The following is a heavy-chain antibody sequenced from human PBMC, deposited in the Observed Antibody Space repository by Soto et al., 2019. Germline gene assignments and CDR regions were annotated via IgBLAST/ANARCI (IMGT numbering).Heavy chain of an antibody. Sequence: ASVKVSCKASGGTFSSYAISWVRQAPGQGLEWMGGIIPIFGTANYAQEFQGRVTITADESTSTAYMELSSLRSEDTAVYYCARSSLDAFDIWGQGTMVTVSS. J-gene: IGHJ3*02. V-gene: IGHV1-69*13. CDR3: ARSSLDAFDI. CDR2: IIPIFGTA. CDR1: GGTFSSYA.